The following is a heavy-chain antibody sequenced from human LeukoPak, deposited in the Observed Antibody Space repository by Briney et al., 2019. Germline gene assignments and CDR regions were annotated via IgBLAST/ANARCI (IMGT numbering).Heavy chain of an antibody. CDR2: IGFSGTTI. D-gene: IGHD3-10*02. Sequence: GGSLRLSCAASGFTFSSYEMNWVRQAPGKGLEWVSYIGFSGTTIYYADSVKGRFTISRDNAKNSLYLQMNSLRAEDTAVYYCAELGITMIGGVWGKGTTVTISS. J-gene: IGHJ6*04. V-gene: IGHV3-48*03. CDR3: AELGITMIGGV. CDR1: GFTFSSYE.